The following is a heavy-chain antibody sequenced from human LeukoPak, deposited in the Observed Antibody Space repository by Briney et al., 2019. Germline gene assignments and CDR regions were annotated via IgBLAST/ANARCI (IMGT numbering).Heavy chain of an antibody. CDR3: ARDPVIVGAKLSYHYYYMDV. Sequence: ASVKVSCKASGGTFSSYAIRWVRQAPGQGLEWMGGIIPIFGTANYAQKFQGRVTITADESTSTAYMELSSLRSEDTAVYYCARDPVIVGAKLSYHYYYMDVWGKGTTVTVSS. CDR2: IIPIFGTA. V-gene: IGHV1-69*13. D-gene: IGHD1-26*01. CDR1: GGTFSSYA. J-gene: IGHJ6*03.